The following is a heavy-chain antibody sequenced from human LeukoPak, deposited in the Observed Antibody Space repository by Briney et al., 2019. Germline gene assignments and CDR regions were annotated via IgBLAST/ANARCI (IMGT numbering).Heavy chain of an antibody. J-gene: IGHJ4*02. CDR2: ISGGGGST. V-gene: IGHV3-23*01. Sequence: GGSLRLSCAASGFTFSRYAMSWVRQAPGKGLEWVSAISGGGGSTNYADSVKGRFTISRDNSKNTLYLQMNSLRAEDTAVYYCAKVEWEPIYSDYWGQGTLVTVSS. D-gene: IGHD1-26*01. CDR3: AKVEWEPIYSDY. CDR1: GFTFSRYA.